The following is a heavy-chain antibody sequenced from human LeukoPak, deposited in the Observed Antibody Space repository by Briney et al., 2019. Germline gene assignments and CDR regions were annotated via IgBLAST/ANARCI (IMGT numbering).Heavy chain of an antibody. CDR3: AKDEGSSCGGDCPLDY. CDR1: GFTFSRYG. D-gene: IGHD2-21*02. CDR2: IGHDGRNI. J-gene: IGHJ4*02. Sequence: PGRSLRLSCAVSGFTFSRYGMHWVRQAPGKGLEWVAVIGHDGRNIHYADSVKGRFTVSRDNSRKTLYLQLNNLSTEDTAVYYCAKDEGSSCGGDCPLDYWGQGTLVIVSS. V-gene: IGHV3-30*18.